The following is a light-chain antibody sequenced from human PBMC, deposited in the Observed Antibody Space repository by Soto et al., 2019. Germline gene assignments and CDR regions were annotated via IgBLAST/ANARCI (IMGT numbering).Light chain of an antibody. CDR2: EGS. CDR3: CSYAGSSTYV. Sequence: QSVLTQPDSVSGSPGQSVTISCTGTSSDVGSYNLVSWYQQHPGKAPKLVIYEGSKRPSGVSNRFSGSKSGNTASLTISGLQAEDEADYYCCSYAGSSTYVFGTGTKVTVL. V-gene: IGLV2-23*01. CDR1: SSDVGSYNL. J-gene: IGLJ1*01.